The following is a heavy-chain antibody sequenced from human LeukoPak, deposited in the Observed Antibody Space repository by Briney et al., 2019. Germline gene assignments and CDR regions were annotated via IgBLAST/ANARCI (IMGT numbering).Heavy chain of an antibody. CDR2: IKQDGSEK. Sequence: GGSLRLPCAASGFTFSDYWMSWVRQAPGKGLEWVANIKQDGSEKKYVDSVRDRFTISRDNAKNSLSLQMNSLRGEDTAVYYCARLDFRSGYPQYWGQGTLVTVSS. J-gene: IGHJ4*02. CDR3: ARLDFRSGYPQY. V-gene: IGHV3-7*01. D-gene: IGHD3-3*01. CDR1: GFTFSDYW.